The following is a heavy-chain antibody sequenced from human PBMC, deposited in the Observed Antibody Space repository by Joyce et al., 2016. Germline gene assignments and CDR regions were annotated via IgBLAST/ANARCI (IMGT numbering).Heavy chain of an antibody. D-gene: IGHD2/OR15-2a*01. J-gene: IGHJ6*02. CDR2: ISGICGST. V-gene: IGHV3-23*01. CDR1: ELTFSSYA. Sequence: EVQVLESGGGLVQPGGSLRLSCAASELTFSSYAMTWVRQAPGKGLEWVSAISGICGSTHYADSVKGRFTISRDNSKNTLYLQMNSLRAEDTAIYYCAKLLYAQYYYGMDVWGQGTTVTVS. CDR3: AKLLYAQYYYGMDV.